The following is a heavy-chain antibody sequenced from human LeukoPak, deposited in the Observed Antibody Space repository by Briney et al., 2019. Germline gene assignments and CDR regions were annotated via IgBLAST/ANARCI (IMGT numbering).Heavy chain of an antibody. D-gene: IGHD2-21*01. Sequence: ASVKVSCKASGYTFTSYDINWARQATGQGLEWMGWMNPNSGNTGYAQKFQGRVTITRNTSISTAYMELSILRSEDTAVYYCASASYSGDYYYYYMDVWGKGTTVTVSS. CDR3: ASASYSGDYYYYYMDV. J-gene: IGHJ6*03. CDR2: MNPNSGNT. V-gene: IGHV1-8*03. CDR1: GYTFTSYD.